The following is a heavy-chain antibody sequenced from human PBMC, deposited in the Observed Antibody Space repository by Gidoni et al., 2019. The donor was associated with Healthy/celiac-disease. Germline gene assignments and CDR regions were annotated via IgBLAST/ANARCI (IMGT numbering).Heavy chain of an antibody. CDR1: GFTFDDYA. D-gene: IGHD3-10*01. Sequence: EVQLVESGGGLVQPGRSLRLSCSASGFTFDDYAMPWVRQAPGKGLEWVSGISWNSGSRGYADYVKGRFTIARDNAKNSLYLQMNSLRAEDTALYYCAKGALRGYMDVWGKGTTVTVSS. CDR3: AKGALRGYMDV. J-gene: IGHJ6*03. V-gene: IGHV3-9*01. CDR2: ISWNSGSR.